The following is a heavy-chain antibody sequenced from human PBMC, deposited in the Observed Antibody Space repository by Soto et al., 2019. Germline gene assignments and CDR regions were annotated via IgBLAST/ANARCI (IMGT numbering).Heavy chain of an antibody. V-gene: IGHV1-18*04. CDR2: ISAYNGNT. Sequence: GASVKVSCKASGYTFTGYYMHWVRQAPGQGLEWMGWISAYNGNTNYAQKLQGRVTMTTDTSTSTAYMELRSLRSDDTAVYYCARDQFDSYGPKGGLDYWGQGTLVTVSS. CDR3: ARDQFDSYGPKGGLDY. D-gene: IGHD5-18*01. J-gene: IGHJ4*02. CDR1: GYTFTGYY.